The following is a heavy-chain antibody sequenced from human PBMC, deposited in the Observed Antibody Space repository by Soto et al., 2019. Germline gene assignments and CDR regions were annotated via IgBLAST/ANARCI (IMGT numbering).Heavy chain of an antibody. CDR3: ARDEQQLVRGWFDP. CDR2: ISSSSSYI. J-gene: IGHJ5*02. D-gene: IGHD6-13*01. V-gene: IGHV3-21*01. Sequence: GGSLRLSCAASGFTFSSYSMNWVRQAPGKGLEWVSSISSSSSYIYYADSVNGRFTISRDNAKNSLYLQMNSLRAEDTAVYYCARDEQQLVRGWFDPWGQGTLVTVSS. CDR1: GFTFSSYS.